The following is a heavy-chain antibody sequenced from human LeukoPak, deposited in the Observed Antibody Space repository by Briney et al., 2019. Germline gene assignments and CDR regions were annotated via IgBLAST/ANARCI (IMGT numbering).Heavy chain of an antibody. CDR1: GYSISSGYY. CDR3: ARERFLEWLLSGYFDY. CDR2: TYHSGST. D-gene: IGHD3-3*01. Sequence: PSETLSLTCAVSGYSISSGYYWGWIRQPPGKGLEWIGSTYHSGSTYYNPSLKSRVTISVDTSKNQFSLKLSSVTAADTAVYYCARERFLEWLLSGYFDYWGQGTLVTVSS. J-gene: IGHJ4*02. V-gene: IGHV4-38-2*02.